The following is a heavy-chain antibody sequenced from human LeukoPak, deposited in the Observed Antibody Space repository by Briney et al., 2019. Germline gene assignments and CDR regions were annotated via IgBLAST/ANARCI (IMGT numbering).Heavy chain of an antibody. CDR2: IYNSGTT. D-gene: IGHD3-22*01. CDR3: ARNGDDSSDYYYFDY. V-gene: IGHV4-30-4*07. CDR1: GDSISSGDYS. J-gene: IGHJ4*02. Sequence: SQTLSLTCAVSGDSISSGDYSWSWIRQPPGKGLEWIGYIYNSGTTNYNPSLKSRVTISVDTSKNQFSLKLSSVTAADTAIYYCARNGDDSSDYYYFDYWGQGTLVTVSS.